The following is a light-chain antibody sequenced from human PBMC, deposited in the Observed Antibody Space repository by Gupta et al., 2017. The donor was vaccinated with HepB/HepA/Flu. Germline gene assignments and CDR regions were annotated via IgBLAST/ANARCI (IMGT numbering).Light chain of an antibody. CDR3: HQYNSSPRT. V-gene: IGKV3-20*01. J-gene: IGKJ1*01. Sequence: EIVLTQSPGTMSLSPGERATLSCRASQSVSSSYLVWYQQKPGQAPRLLIYGASSRATGNPDRFSGSGSGTDFTLSISRLEPEDFAVYYCHQYNSSPRTFGQGTKVEIK. CDR1: QSVSSSY. CDR2: GAS.